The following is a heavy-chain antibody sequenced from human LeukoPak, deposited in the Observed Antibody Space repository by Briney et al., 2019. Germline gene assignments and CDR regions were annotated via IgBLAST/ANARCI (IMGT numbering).Heavy chain of an antibody. J-gene: IGHJ4*02. CDR2: VNHSGST. V-gene: IGHV4-34*01. CDR3: ARFGELLSSGDY. Sequence: SETLSLTRAVYGGSFRGSYWSWLRPPPGKGREWCGEVNHSGSTNYNPSLKSRVTISVDTSKNQFSLKLSSVTAADTAVYYCARFGELLSSGDYWGQGTLVTVSS. D-gene: IGHD3-10*01. CDR1: GGSFRGSY.